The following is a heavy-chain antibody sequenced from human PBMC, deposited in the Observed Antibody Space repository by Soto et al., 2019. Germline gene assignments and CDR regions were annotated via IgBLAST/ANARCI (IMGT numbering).Heavy chain of an antibody. CDR2: IGGSGSSA. D-gene: IGHD3-10*01. CDR1: GFTFKNFA. J-gene: IGHJ5*02. CDR3: AKDAVAYNGEWDWFDL. V-gene: IGHV3-23*01. Sequence: EVQLLESGGGLVQPGGSLRLSCAASGFTFKNFAVSWVRQAPGKGMEWVSAIGGSGSSANYADSVKGRFTVSRDDSKITLYLQMSGLGVDDTALYYCAKDAVAYNGEWDWFDLWGQGTLVTVSS.